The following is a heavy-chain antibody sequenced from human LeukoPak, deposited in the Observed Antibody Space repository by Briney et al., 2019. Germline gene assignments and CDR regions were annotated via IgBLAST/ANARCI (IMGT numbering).Heavy chain of an antibody. CDR1: GVSFSGYY. Sequence: PSDTLSLTCAFYGVSFSGYYWSWIRHPPGKWLEWIGEINQSGSTNYNPSLKSRFTISVDTSKNHFSRNLSAVTAADTSVYYCARVGSSWLEVIQKTAGSFDYWGQGTLVPVSS. CDR3: ARVGSSWLEVIQKTAGSFDY. D-gene: IGHD6-13*01. J-gene: IGHJ4*02. CDR2: INQSGST. V-gene: IGHV4-34*01.